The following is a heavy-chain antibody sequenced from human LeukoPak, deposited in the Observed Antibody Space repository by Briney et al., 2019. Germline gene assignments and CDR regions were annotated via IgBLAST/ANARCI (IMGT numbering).Heavy chain of an antibody. D-gene: IGHD6-13*01. J-gene: IGHJ6*03. CDR3: AKNIAAADSSGYYYYYMDV. CDR2: ISGSGGRT. V-gene: IGHV3-23*01. CDR1: GFTFSSYA. Sequence: GGSLRLSCAASGFTFSSYAMNWVRQAPGKGLEWVSSISGSGGRTYYADSVKGRFTISRDNSKNTVYLQMNSLRAEDTAVYYCAKNIAAADSSGYYYYYMDVWGKGTTVTVSS.